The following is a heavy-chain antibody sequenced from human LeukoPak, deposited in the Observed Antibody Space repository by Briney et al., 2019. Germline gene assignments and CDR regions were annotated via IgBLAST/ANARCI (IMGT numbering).Heavy chain of an antibody. CDR3: ARGYYDGSGYYVY. J-gene: IGHJ4*02. CDR1: GYTFTSYG. Sequence: GASVKVSCKASGYTFTSYGISWVGQAPGQGLEWMGWISANNGNTNYAEKLQGRVTMTTDTSTRTAYMELRSLRSGDTAVYYCARGYYDGSGYYVYWGQGTLVTVSS. CDR2: ISANNGNT. D-gene: IGHD3-22*01. V-gene: IGHV1-18*01.